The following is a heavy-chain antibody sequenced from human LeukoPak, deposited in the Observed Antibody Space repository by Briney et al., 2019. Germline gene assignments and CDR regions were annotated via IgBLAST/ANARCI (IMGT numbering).Heavy chain of an antibody. D-gene: IGHD6-19*01. CDR3: ARDGRYSSGWYVRPDY. Sequence: SETLSLTCTVSGGSISTSNYYWGWIRQPPGKGLEWIGNIFYSGSTYYSPSLRSRVTISVDTSKNQFSLKLSSVTAADTAVYYCARDGRYSSGWYVRPDYWGQGTLVTVSS. V-gene: IGHV4-39*07. CDR2: IFYSGST. CDR1: GGSISTSNYY. J-gene: IGHJ4*02.